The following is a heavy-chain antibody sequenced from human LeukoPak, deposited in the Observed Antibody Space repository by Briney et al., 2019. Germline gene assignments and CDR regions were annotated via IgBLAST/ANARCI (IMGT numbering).Heavy chain of an antibody. CDR1: GFTFSSYS. V-gene: IGHV3-48*01. CDR2: ISSSSSTI. D-gene: IGHD6-13*01. Sequence: GGSLRLSCAASGFTFSSYSMNWVRQAPGKGLEWVSYISSSSSTIYYADSVKGRFTISRDNAKNSLYLQMNSLRAEDTAVYYCARDRGMAAAGTGYWGQGTLVTVSS. CDR3: ARDRGMAAAGTGY. J-gene: IGHJ4*02.